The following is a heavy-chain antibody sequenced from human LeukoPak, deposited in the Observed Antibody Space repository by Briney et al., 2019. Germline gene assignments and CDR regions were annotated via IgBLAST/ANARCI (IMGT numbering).Heavy chain of an antibody. Sequence: ASVKVSCKASGGTFSSYAISWVRQAPGQGLEWMGWISAYNGNTNYAQKLQGRVTMTTDTSTSTAYMELRSLRSDDTAVYYCARTYCSSTSCHYYYGMDVWGQGTTVTVSS. CDR1: GGTFSSYA. CDR3: ARTYCSSTSCHYYYGMDV. J-gene: IGHJ6*02. CDR2: ISAYNGNT. V-gene: IGHV1-18*01. D-gene: IGHD2-2*01.